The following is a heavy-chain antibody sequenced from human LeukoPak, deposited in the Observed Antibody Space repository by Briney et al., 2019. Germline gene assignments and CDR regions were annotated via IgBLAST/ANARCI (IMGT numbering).Heavy chain of an antibody. Sequence: GGSLRLSCAASGFTFDDYGMSWVRQAPGKGLEWVSGINWNGGSTGYADSVKGRFTISRDNSKNTLYLQMNSLRAEDTAVYYCAATTRYDILTGYLSVFDYWGQGTLVTVSS. CDR3: AATTRYDILTGYLSVFDY. V-gene: IGHV3-20*04. J-gene: IGHJ4*02. CDR1: GFTFDDYG. D-gene: IGHD3-9*01. CDR2: INWNGGST.